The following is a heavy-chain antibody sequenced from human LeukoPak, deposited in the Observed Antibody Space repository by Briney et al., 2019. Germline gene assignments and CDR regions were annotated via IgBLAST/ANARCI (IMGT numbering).Heavy chain of an antibody. V-gene: IGHV3-7*01. CDR3: VRDGGVSGYDLLDY. D-gene: IGHD5-12*01. CDR2: NNQDGSEE. J-gene: IGHJ4*02. CDR1: GFTFSHYL. Sequence: GGSLRLSRAASGFTFSHYLMTWVRQAPGKGLEGVAQNNQDGSEEYYMDSVKARFTISRDNAKNSVFLQMNSLRAEDTAVYYCVRDGGVSGYDLLDYWGQGTLVTVSS.